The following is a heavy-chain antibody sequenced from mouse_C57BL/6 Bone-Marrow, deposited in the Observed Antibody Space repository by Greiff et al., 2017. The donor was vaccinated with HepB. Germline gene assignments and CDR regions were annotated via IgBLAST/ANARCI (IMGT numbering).Heavy chain of an antibody. CDR2: INPSSGYT. Sequence: QVQLQQSGAELARPGASVKMSCKASGYTFTSYTMHWVKQRPGQGLEWIGYINPSSGYTKYNQKFKDKATLTADKSSSTAYMQLSSLTSEDSAVYYSARWEDHYGIPDYWGQGTTLTVSS. J-gene: IGHJ2*01. V-gene: IGHV1-4*01. CDR3: ARWEDHYGIPDY. CDR1: GYTFTSYT. D-gene: IGHD2-1*01.